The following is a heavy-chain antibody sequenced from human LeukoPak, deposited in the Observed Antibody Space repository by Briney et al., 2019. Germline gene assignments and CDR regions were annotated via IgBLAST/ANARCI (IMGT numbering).Heavy chain of an antibody. CDR1: GGTFSSYA. D-gene: IGHD7-27*01. J-gene: IGHJ4*02. CDR2: IIPIFGTA. V-gene: IGHV1-69*06. Sequence: ASVKVSCKASGGTFSSYAISWVRQAPGQGLEWMGGIIPIFGTANYAQKFQGRVTITADKSTSTAYMELSSLRSEDTAVYYCARGPHYALGIYFDYWGQGTLVTVSS. CDR3: ARGPHYALGIYFDY.